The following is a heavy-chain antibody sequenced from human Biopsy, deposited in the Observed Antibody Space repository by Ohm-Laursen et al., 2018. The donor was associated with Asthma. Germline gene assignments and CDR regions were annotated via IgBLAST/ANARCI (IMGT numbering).Heavy chain of an antibody. CDR2: TSYDGRET. CDR3: AKDVFPGWELRRGPDY. Sequence: SPRLSCAASGLRFNLYGIHWVRQAPGKGPEWVALTSYDGRETRYADSVKGRFTISRDNSRNTLHLQMNSLRAEDTAVYYCAKDVFPGWELRRGPDYWGQGTLVTVSS. J-gene: IGHJ4*02. CDR1: GLRFNLYG. D-gene: IGHD1-26*01. V-gene: IGHV3-30*18.